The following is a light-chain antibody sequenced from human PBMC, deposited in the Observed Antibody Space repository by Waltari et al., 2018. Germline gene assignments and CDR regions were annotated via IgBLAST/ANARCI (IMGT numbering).Light chain of an antibody. CDR3: QHYLRLPVT. Sequence: ESATLSGRTSQSVTRALAWYQQKPGQAPRLLIYGASNRATGIPDRFSGSGSGTDFSLTISSLEPEDFAVYYCQHYLRLPVTFGQGTKVEVK. J-gene: IGKJ1*01. V-gene: IGKV3-20*01. CDR2: GAS. CDR1: QSVTRA.